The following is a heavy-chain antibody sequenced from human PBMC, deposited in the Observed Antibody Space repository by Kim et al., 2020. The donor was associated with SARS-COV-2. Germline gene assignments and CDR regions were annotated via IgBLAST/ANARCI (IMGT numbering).Heavy chain of an antibody. CDR3: ATGQTIVVVPAAIRSYYYYYGMDV. V-gene: IGHV1-24*01. J-gene: IGHJ6*02. CDR2: FDPEDGEK. D-gene: IGHD2-2*01. CDR1: GYTLTELS. Sequence: ASVKVSCKVSGYTLTELSMHWVRQAPGKGLEWMGGFDPEDGEKIYAQKFQGRVTMTEDTSTDTAYMELSSLRSEDTAVYYCATGQTIVVVPAAIRSYYYYYGMDVWGQGTTVTVSS.